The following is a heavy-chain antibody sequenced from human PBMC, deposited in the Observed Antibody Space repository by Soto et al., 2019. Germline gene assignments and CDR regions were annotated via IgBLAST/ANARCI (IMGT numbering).Heavy chain of an antibody. CDR1: GFTVSDSY. Sequence: PGGSLRLSCVASGFTVSDSYISWVRQAPGKGLEWVSVIYRGGATYYADSVTGRFTISRDSSQNTLHLHMNTLKTEDTAIYYCARGWQSAFDIWGQGTMVTVSS. CDR3: ARGWQSAFDI. D-gene: IGHD6-13*01. V-gene: IGHV3-53*01. J-gene: IGHJ3*02. CDR2: IYRGGAT.